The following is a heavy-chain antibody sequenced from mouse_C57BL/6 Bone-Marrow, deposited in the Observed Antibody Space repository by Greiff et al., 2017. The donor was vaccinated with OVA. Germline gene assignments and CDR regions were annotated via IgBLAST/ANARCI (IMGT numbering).Heavy chain of an antibody. CDR2: IHPNSGST. Sequence: QVQLQQPGAELVKPGASVKLSCKASGYTFTSYWMHWVKQRPGQGLEWIGMIHPNSGSTNYNEKFKSKATLTVDKSSSTAYMQLRSLTSEDSAVYYCARGVYYGSSYFDYWGQGTTLTVSS. CDR3: ARGVYYGSSYFDY. J-gene: IGHJ2*01. V-gene: IGHV1-64*01. CDR1: GYTFTSYW. D-gene: IGHD1-1*01.